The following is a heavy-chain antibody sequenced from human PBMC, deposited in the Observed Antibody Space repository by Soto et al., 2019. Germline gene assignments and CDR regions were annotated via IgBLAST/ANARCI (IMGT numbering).Heavy chain of an antibody. V-gene: IGHV1-58*01. D-gene: IGHD3-3*01. CDR2: IVVGSGNT. CDR1: GFTFTSSA. Sequence: SVKVSCKASGFTFTSSAVQWVRQARGQRLEWIGWIVVGSGNTNYAQKFQERVAITRDMSTSTAYMELSSLRSEDTAVYYCAADRPDDDFWSGYTPYYYYGMDVWGQGTTVTVSS. J-gene: IGHJ6*02. CDR3: AADRPDDDFWSGYTPYYYYGMDV.